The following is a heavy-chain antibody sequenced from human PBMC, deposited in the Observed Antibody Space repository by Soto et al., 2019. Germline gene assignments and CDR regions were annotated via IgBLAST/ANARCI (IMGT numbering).Heavy chain of an antibody. CDR3: ARDECSSSWYVYCYGMDV. V-gene: IGHV3-30-3*01. CDR1: GFTFSSYA. J-gene: IGHJ6*02. Sequence: QVQLVESGGGVVQPGRSLRLSCAASGFTFSSYAMHWVRQAPGKGLEWVAVISYDGSNKYYADSVKGRFTISRDNSKNTXXLQMNRLRAEDTAVYYCARDECSSSWYVYCYGMDVWGQGTTVTVSS. D-gene: IGHD6-13*01. CDR2: ISYDGSNK.